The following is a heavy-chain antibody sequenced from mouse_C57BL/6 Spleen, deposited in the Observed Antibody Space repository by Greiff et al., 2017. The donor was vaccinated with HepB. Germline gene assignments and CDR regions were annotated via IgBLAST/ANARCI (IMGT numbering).Heavy chain of an antibody. CDR1: GYTFTSYW. V-gene: IGHV1-52*01. D-gene: IGHD2-14*01. CDR3: ARFYRKDAMDY. CDR2: IDPSDSET. Sequence: QVQLQQPGAELVSPGSSVKLSCKASGYTFTSYWMHWVKQRPIQGLEWIGNIDPSDSETHYNQKFKDKATLTVDKSSSTAYMQLSSLTSEDSAVYYCARFYRKDAMDYWGQGTSVTVSS. J-gene: IGHJ4*01.